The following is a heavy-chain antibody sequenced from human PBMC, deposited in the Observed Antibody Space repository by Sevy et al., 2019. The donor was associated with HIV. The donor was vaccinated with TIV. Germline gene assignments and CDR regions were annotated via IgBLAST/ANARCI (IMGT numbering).Heavy chain of an antibody. CDR1: GGSVSSVSYY. CDR2: IYSSGST. D-gene: IGHD6-13*01. J-gene: IGHJ4*02. V-gene: IGHV4-61*01. CDR3: ASLAAAAAPYFDY. Sequence: SETLSLTCTVSGGSVSSVSYYWSWIRQPPGKGLEWIGYIYSSGSTNYHPSLKSRVTISEDTSNNQFSLRLSSVTAADTAVYYCASLAAAAAPYFDYWGQGTLVTVSS.